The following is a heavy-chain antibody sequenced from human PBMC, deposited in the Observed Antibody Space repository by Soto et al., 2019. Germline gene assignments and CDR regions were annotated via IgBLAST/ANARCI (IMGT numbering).Heavy chain of an antibody. CDR2: ISYDGSNK. Sequence: QVQLVESGGGVVHPGRSLRLSCAASGFTFSSYGMHWVRQAPGKGLEWVAVISYDGSNKYYADSVKGRFTISRDNSKNTLYLQMNSLRAEDTAVYYCARIVVVPAAAPLGMDVWGQGTTVTVSS. D-gene: IGHD2-2*01. CDR3: ARIVVVPAAAPLGMDV. V-gene: IGHV3-30*03. J-gene: IGHJ6*02. CDR1: GFTFSSYG.